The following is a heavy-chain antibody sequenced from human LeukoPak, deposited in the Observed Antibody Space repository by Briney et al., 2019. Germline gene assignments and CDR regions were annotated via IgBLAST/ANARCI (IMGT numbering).Heavy chain of an antibody. D-gene: IGHD3-22*01. CDR3: ARDLKHYYDSSGSG. V-gene: IGHV3-23*01. J-gene: IGHJ4*02. CDR2: VTSSGSGT. Sequence: GGSLRLSCVASGFTFSNYAMNWVRQTPGKALEWVSVVTSSGSGTYYADSVKGRFTISRDNSKNTVLLQMDSLRAEDTAIYYCARDLKHYYDSSGSGWGQGTLVTVSS. CDR1: GFTFSNYA.